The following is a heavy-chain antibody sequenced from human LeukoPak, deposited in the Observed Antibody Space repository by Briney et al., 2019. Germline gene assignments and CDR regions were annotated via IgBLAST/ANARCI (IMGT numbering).Heavy chain of an antibody. D-gene: IGHD3-3*01. J-gene: IGHJ5*02. CDR3: ARDADFYWFDP. CDR2: INPHSGDT. Sequence: ASVKVSCKASGYTFTGYYMHWVRQAPGQGLEWMGWINPHSGDTNFAQKFQGRVTMTRNTSISTAYMELSRLTSVDTAVYYCARDADFYWFDPWGQGTLVTVSS. CDR1: GYTFTGYY. V-gene: IGHV1-2*02.